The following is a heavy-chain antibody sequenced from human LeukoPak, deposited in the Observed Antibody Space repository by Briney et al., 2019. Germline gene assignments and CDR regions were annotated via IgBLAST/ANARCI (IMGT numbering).Heavy chain of an antibody. CDR2: IYYSGST. J-gene: IGHJ4*02. CDR1: GGSISSGGYY. D-gene: IGHD3-10*01. CDR3: ARGEFMWRYFDY. Sequence: PSQTLSLTCTVSGGSISSGGYYWSCIRQHPGKGLEWIGYIYYSGSTYYHPSLKSRVTISVDTSKNQFSLKLSSVTAADTAVYYCARGEFMWRYFDYWGQGTLVTVSS. V-gene: IGHV4-31*03.